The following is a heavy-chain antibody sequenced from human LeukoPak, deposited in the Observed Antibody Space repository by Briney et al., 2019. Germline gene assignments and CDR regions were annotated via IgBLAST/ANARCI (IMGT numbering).Heavy chain of an antibody. V-gene: IGHV3-21*01. CDR2: ISSSSSYI. D-gene: IGHD3-10*01. J-gene: IGHJ4*02. CDR3: ARAMTGVLYGSGSF. CDR1: GFTFSNYS. Sequence: GGSLRLSCAASGFTFSNYSMNWVRQAPGKGLEWVSSISSSSSYIYYADSVKGRFTISRDNAKNSLYLQMNSLRAEDTAVYYCARAMTGVLYGSGSFWGQGTLVTVSS.